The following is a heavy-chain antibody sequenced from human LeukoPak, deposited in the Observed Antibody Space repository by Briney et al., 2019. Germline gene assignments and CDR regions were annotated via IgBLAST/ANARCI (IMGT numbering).Heavy chain of an antibody. Sequence: SETLSLTCAVYGGSFSGYYWSWIRQPPGKGLEWIGEINHSGSTNYNPSLKSRVTISVDTSKNQFSLKLSSVTAADTAVYYCARGPDLNYYDSSGYYYFDYWGQGTLVTVSS. CDR3: ARGPDLNYYDSSGYYYFDY. CDR1: GGSFSGYY. J-gene: IGHJ4*02. V-gene: IGHV4-34*01. D-gene: IGHD3-22*01. CDR2: INHSGST.